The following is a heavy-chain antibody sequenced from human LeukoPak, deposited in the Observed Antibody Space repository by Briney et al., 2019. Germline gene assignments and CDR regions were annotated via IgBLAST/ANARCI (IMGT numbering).Heavy chain of an antibody. J-gene: IGHJ5*02. Sequence: GGSLRLSCAASGFTFSDYYMSWIRQAPGKGLEWVSYISSSGSTIYYADSVKGRFTISRDNAKNSLYLQMNSLRAEDTAVYYCARVSTMVRGAPAKTYNWFDPWGQGTLVTVSS. V-gene: IGHV3-11*01. D-gene: IGHD3-10*01. CDR2: ISSSGSTI. CDR3: ARVSTMVRGAPAKTYNWFDP. CDR1: GFTFSDYY.